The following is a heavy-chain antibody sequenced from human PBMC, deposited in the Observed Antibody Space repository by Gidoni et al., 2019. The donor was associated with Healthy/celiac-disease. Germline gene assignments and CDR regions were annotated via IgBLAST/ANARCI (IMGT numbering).Heavy chain of an antibody. J-gene: IGHJ3*02. V-gene: IGHV3-53*04. CDR1: GFTVRSNY. D-gene: IGHD2-21*02. Sequence: EVQLVESGGGLVQPGGSLRLSCAASGFTVRSNYMSWVRQAPGKGLEWVSVIYSGGSTYYADSVKGRFTISRHNSKNTLYLQMNSLRAEDTAVYYCARVPYCGGDCYGFLAFDIWGQGTMVTVSS. CDR2: IYSGGST. CDR3: ARVPYCGGDCYGFLAFDI.